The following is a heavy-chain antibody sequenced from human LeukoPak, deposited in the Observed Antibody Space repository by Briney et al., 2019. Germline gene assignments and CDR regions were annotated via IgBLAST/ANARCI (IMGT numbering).Heavy chain of an antibody. Sequence: ASVKVSCKASGYTFTGYYMHWVRQAPGKGLEWMGWINPNSGGTNYAQKFQGRVTMTRDTSISTAYMELSRLRSDDTAVYYCARDPIPSYCSSTSCYRNYYMDVWGKGTTVTVSS. CDR1: GYTFTGYY. J-gene: IGHJ6*03. D-gene: IGHD2-2*01. V-gene: IGHV1-2*02. CDR2: INPNSGGT. CDR3: ARDPIPSYCSSTSCYRNYYMDV.